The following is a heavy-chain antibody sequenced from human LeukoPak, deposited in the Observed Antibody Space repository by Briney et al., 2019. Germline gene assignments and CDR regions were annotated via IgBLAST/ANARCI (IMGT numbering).Heavy chain of an antibody. CDR3: AKGFYCSSSTCLDY. J-gene: IGHJ4*02. V-gene: IGHV3-23*01. CDR1: GFTFSNYA. Sequence: GGSLRLSCAASGFTFSNYAMSWVRQAPGRGLEWVSSINGRGGSTYYADSVKGRFTISRDNSKNTLYLQMNSLRAEDTAVYYCAKGFYCSSSTCLDYWGQGTLVTVSS. D-gene: IGHD2-2*01. CDR2: INGRGGST.